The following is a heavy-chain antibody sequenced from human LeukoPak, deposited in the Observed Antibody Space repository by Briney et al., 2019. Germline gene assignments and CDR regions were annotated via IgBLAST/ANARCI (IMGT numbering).Heavy chain of an antibody. J-gene: IGHJ4*02. CDR2: IYYSGST. V-gene: IGHV4-59*01. D-gene: IGHD6-13*01. CDR3: AGSSSWYKRDLDY. CDR1: GGSISSYY. Sequence: SETLSLTCTVSGGSISSYYWSWIRQPPGKGLEWIGYIYYSGSTNYNPSLKSRVTISVDTSKNQFSLKLSSVTAADTAVYYCAGSSSWYKRDLDYWGQGTLVTVSS.